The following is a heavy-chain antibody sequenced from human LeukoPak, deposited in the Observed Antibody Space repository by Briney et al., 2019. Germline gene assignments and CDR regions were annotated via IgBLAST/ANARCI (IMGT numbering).Heavy chain of an antibody. D-gene: IGHD3-22*01. J-gene: IGHJ1*01. CDR3: ARAGVITNYFQH. CDR2: INHSGST. Sequence: PSETLSLTCAVYGGSFSGYYWSWIRQPPGKGLEWIGEINHSGSTNYNPSLKSRVTISVDTSKNQFSLKLSSVTAADTAVYYCARAGVITNYFQHWGQGTLVTVSS. V-gene: IGHV4-34*01. CDR1: GGSFSGYY.